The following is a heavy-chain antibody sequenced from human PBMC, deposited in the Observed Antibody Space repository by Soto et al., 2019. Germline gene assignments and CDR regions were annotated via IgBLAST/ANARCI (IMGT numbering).Heavy chain of an antibody. CDR3: ARLPGPLVAVLYIYPLDGREAMSDVDV. CDR2: VSFDGSNK. J-gene: IGHJ6*02. D-gene: IGHD6-19*01. V-gene: IGHV3-30-3*01. Sequence: SLRLSCAASGFTFNYYPMHWVRQAPGKGLEWVAVVSFDGSNKYYADSVKGRFTISKDNSKNTLYLQMNSLRREDTAVYYCARLPGPLVAVLYIYPLDGREAMSDVDVWGQGT. CDR1: GFTFNYYP.